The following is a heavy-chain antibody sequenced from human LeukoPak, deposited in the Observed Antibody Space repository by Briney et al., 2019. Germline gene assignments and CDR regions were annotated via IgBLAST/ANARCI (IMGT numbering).Heavy chain of an antibody. D-gene: IGHD6-19*01. Sequence: ASVKVSCKASGGTFSSYAISWVRQAPGQGLEWMGGINPIFGTANYAQKFQGRVTITADESTSTAYMELSSLRSEDTAVYYCASGTGPRGKQWLLAFDIWGQGTMVTVSS. J-gene: IGHJ3*02. CDR2: INPIFGTA. V-gene: IGHV1-69*13. CDR3: ASGTGPRGKQWLLAFDI. CDR1: GGTFSSYA.